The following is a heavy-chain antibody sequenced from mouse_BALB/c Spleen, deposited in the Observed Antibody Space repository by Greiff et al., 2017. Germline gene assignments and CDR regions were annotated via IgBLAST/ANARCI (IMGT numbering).Heavy chain of an antibody. CDR1: GFTFSDYY. Sequence: EVHLVESGGGLVKPGGSLKLSCAASGFTFSDYYMYWVRQTPEKRLEWVATISDGGSYTYYPDSVKGRFTISRDNAKNNLYLQMSSLKSEDTAMYYCARAHRKNYFAYWGQGTTLTVSS. V-gene: IGHV5-4*02. CDR3: ARAHRKNYFAY. CDR2: ISDGGSYT. J-gene: IGHJ2*01.